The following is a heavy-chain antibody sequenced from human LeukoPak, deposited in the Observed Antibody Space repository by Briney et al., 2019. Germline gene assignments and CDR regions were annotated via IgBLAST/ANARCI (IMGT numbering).Heavy chain of an antibody. CDR3: AKKGPGGYSGSFDY. V-gene: IGHV3-66*01. CDR2: IYSGGST. Sequence: GGSLRLSCAASGSTVSSNYMSWVRQAPGKGLEWVSVIYSGGSTYYADSVKGRFTISRDNSKNTLYLQMNSLRAEDTAVYYCAKKGPGGYSGSFDYWGQGTLVTVSS. J-gene: IGHJ4*02. CDR1: GSTVSSNY. D-gene: IGHD5-12*01.